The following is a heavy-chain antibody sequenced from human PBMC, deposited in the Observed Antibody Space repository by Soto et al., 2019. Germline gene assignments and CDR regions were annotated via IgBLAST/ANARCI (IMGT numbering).Heavy chain of an antibody. V-gene: IGHV3-23*01. D-gene: IGHD3-9*01. CDR2: IRGSDGST. J-gene: IGHJ4*02. Sequence: EVQLLESGGGLVQPGGSLRLSCAASDFTLSNYGMTWVRQAPGKGLEWVSTIRGSDGSTYYADAVKGRFTISRDNSKNMLYLQMTSVTADDTAVYYCAKDVNYDMLAGYYYYWGQGTLVIVSS. CDR1: DFTLSNYG. CDR3: AKDVNYDMLAGYYYY.